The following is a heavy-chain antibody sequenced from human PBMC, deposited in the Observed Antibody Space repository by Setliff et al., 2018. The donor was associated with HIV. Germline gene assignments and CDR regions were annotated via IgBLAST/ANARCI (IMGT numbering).Heavy chain of an antibody. Sequence: GASVKVFCKTSGYTFTDYFIHWVRQAPGQGLEWMGWINPKSGATNFAQKFQVRVTITRDTSINTAYMEVNRLRSDDTAIYYCAMAYSANYSGGGHFDYWGQGTLVTVSS. V-gene: IGHV1-2*02. CDR3: AMAYSANYSGGGHFDY. J-gene: IGHJ4*02. CDR1: GYTFTDYF. D-gene: IGHD4-4*01. CDR2: INPKSGAT.